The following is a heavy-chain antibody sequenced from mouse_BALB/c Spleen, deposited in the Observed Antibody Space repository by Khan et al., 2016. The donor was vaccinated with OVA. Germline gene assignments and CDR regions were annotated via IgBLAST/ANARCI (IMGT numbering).Heavy chain of an antibody. CDR2: ISPSNAYT. V-gene: IGHV1-4*01. J-gene: IGHJ4*01. CDR3: ASDFHYYGSRAALDY. Sequence: QVQLQQPGAELARPGASVKMSCKASGYTFTGYSMHWIKQRPGQGLEWIGYISPSNAYTNYNQKFKDKATLTADKSSSTAYMQLSSLTSEDSAVYYCASDFHYYGSRAALDYWGQGTSVTVSS. CDR1: GYTFTGYS. D-gene: IGHD1-1*01.